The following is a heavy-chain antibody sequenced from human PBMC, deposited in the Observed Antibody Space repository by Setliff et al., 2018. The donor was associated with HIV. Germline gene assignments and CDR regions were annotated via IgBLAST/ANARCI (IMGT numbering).Heavy chain of an antibody. Sequence: SETLSLTCTVSGASISSGGYYWSWVRQHPGKGLDYIGYIYYSGSTYYNPSRKSRVIISEDTWKNKFSLKPSSVTAADTAVYFWARGGNNNSGYPFGSWGQGTLVTVSS. CDR2: IYYSGST. V-gene: IGHV4-31*03. J-gene: IGHJ5*01. D-gene: IGHD3-22*01. CDR1: GASISSGGYY. CDR3: ARGGNNNSGYPFGS.